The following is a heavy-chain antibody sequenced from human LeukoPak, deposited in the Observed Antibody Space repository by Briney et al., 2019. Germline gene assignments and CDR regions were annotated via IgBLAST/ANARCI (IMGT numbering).Heavy chain of an antibody. V-gene: IGHV3-23*01. D-gene: IGHD6-13*01. CDR2: ISGSGGST. CDR1: RFTFSSYA. J-gene: IGHJ3*02. CDR3: AKDLGAAADAFDI. Sequence: GGSLRLSCAASRFTFSSYAMSWVRQAPGKGLEWVSAISGSGGSTYYADSVKGRLTISRDNSKNTLYLQMNSLRAEDTVVYYCAKDLGAAADAFDIWGQGTMVTVSS.